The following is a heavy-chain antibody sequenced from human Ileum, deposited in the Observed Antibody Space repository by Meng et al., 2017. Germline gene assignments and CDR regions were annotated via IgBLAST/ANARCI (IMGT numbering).Heavy chain of an antibody. CDR1: GFSFSDSS. Sequence: EVQLVESGECLVQPGGAMNRSCAASGFSFSDSSMHWVRPASGKGLEWVGHIRSKANNYATAYAASVKGRFTISRDESKNTAYLQMSSLKTEDTAVYYCTRLYSAGWGQGTLVTVSS. J-gene: IGHJ4*02. D-gene: IGHD6-13*01. CDR3: TRLYSAG. CDR2: IRSKANNYAT. V-gene: IGHV3-73*02.